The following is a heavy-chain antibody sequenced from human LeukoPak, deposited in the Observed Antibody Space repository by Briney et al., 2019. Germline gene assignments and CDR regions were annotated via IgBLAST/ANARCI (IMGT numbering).Heavy chain of an antibody. J-gene: IGHJ4*02. CDR2: IRSKAYGGTT. Sequence: GRSLRLSCTASGFTFGDYAMSWVRQAPGKGLEWVGFIRSKAYGGTTEYAASVKGRFAISRDDSKSIAYLQMNSLKTEDTAVYYCTREVGGTSGYWGQGTLVTVSS. D-gene: IGHD1-26*01. CDR1: GFTFGDYA. CDR3: TREVGGTSGY. V-gene: IGHV3-49*04.